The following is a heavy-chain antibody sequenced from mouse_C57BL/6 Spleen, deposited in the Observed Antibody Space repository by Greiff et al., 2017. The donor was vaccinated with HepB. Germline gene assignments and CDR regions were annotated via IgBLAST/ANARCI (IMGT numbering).Heavy chain of an antibody. D-gene: IGHD6-2*01. V-gene: IGHV1-50*01. CDR3: ARREVVRYFDV. Sequence: QVQLQQPGAELVKPGASVKLSCKASGYTFTSYWMQWVKQRPGQGLEWIGEIDPSDSYTNYNQKFKGKATLTVDTSSSTAYMQLSSLTSEDSAVYYCARREVVRYFDVWGTGTTVTVSS. CDR1: GYTFTSYW. J-gene: IGHJ1*03. CDR2: IDPSDSYT.